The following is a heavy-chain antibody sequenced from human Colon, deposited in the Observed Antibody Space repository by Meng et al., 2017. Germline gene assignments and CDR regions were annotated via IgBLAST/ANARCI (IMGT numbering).Heavy chain of an antibody. J-gene: IGHJ5*02. CDR1: GGSMSSGDYY. CDR2: IYYSGST. Sequence: SGPRLFQPSPTLSLPCTVSGGSMSSGDYYWSWIRQPPGKGLEWIGYIYYSGSTYSNASLKSRVTISIDRSKNQFSLKLSSVTAADTAVYYCARDRKHYGERGWFDPWGQGTLVTVSS. D-gene: IGHD4-17*01. CDR3: ARDRKHYGERGWFDP. V-gene: IGHV4-30-4*01.